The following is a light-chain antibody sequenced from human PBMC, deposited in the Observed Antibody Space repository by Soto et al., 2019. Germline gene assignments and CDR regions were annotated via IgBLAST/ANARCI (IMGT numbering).Light chain of an antibody. J-gene: IGLJ2*01. CDR1: SSNIGAGYD. CDR2: GNS. CDR3: QSYDNSLSGSRV. Sequence: QSVLTQPPSVSGAPGQRVTISCTGSSSNIGAGYDVHWYQQLPGTAPKLLMYGNSNRSSGVPDRFSGSKSGTSASLAITGLQAEDEAEYYCQSYDNSLSGSRVFGGGTKLTVL. V-gene: IGLV1-40*01.